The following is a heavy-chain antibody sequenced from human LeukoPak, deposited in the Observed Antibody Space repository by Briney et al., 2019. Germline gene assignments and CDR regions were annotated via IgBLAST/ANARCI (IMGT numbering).Heavy chain of an antibody. V-gene: IGHV4-59*01. CDR3: ASGPYPAAGTDHQFDY. CDR2: IYYSGST. D-gene: IGHD6-13*01. CDR1: GASISSYY. J-gene: IGHJ4*02. Sequence: PSETLSLTCTVSGASISSYYWSWIRQPPGKGLEWIGYIYYSGSTKYNPSLKSRVTISVDTSKNQFSLKVSSVTAEDTAMYYCASGPYPAAGTDHQFDYWGQGTLVTVSS.